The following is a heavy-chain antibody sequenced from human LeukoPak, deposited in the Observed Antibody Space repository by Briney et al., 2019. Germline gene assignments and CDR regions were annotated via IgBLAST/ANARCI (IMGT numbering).Heavy chain of an antibody. V-gene: IGHV4-38-2*01. CDR1: GYSISSGYY. CDR3: ARGVMGAFDY. D-gene: IGHD1-26*01. CDR2: IYHSGST. Sequence: SETLSLTCAVSGYSISSGYYWGWIRQPPGKGLEWIGSIYHSGSTYYNPSLKSRVTISVDTSKNQLSLKLSSVTAADTAVYYCARGVMGAFDYWGQGTLVTVSS. J-gene: IGHJ4*02.